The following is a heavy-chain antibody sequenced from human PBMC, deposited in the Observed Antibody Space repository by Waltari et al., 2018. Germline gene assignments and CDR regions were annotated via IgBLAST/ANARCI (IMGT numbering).Heavy chain of an antibody. CDR1: SSGYY. D-gene: IGHD2-2*02. CDR3: AKAPPLYCSSTSCYTWFDP. J-gene: IGHJ5*02. CDR2: IYHSGST. V-gene: IGHV4-38-2*01. Sequence: SSGYYWGWIRQPPGKGLEWIGSIYHSGSTYYNPSLKSRVTISVDTSKNQFSLKLSSVTAADTAVYYCAKAPPLYCSSTSCYTWFDPWGQGTLVTVSS.